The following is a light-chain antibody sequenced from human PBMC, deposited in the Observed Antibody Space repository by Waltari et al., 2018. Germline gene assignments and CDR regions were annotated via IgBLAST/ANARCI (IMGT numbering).Light chain of an antibody. CDR1: QSISTW. Sequence: DIQMTQSPSTLSASVGARVTITCRASQSISTWLAWYQQKPGKAPKLLIYKASTLETGVPSRFSGSGSGTEFTLTISSLQPDDFATYFCQQYNSYLLTFGGGTKVEIQ. CDR3: QQYNSYLLT. J-gene: IGKJ4*01. CDR2: KAS. V-gene: IGKV1-5*03.